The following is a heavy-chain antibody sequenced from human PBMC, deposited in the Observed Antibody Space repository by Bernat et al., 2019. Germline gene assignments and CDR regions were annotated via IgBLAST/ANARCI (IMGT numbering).Heavy chain of an antibody. CDR3: ARTHYYDSSGYYPQSYYYYGMDV. CDR1: GFTFSSYG. J-gene: IGHJ6*02. D-gene: IGHD3-22*01. Sequence: QVQLVESGGGVVQPGRSLRLSCAASGFTFSSYGMHWVRQAPGKGLEWVAVIWYDGSNKYYADSVKGRFTISRDNSKNTLYLQMNSLRAEETAVYYCARTHYYDSSGYYPQSYYYYGMDVWGQGTTVTVSS. V-gene: IGHV3-33*01. CDR2: IWYDGSNK.